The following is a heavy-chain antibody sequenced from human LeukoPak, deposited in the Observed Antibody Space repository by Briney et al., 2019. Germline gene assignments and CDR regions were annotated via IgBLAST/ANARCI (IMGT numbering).Heavy chain of an antibody. CDR3: ARGTVWRLGSYGLDV. Sequence: GGSLRLSCAASGFTVSDNYKSWVRQAPGKGLEWVSVIYSGGSTYYGESVKGRFTISRDNSKNTVYLQMNALRAEDSAVYYCARGTVWRLGSYGLDVWGQGTTVTVSS. CDR1: GFTVSDNY. J-gene: IGHJ6*02. V-gene: IGHV3-53*01. D-gene: IGHD3-16*01. CDR2: IYSGGST.